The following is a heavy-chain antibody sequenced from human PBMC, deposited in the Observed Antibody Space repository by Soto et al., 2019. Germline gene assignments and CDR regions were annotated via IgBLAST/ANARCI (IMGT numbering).Heavy chain of an antibody. D-gene: IGHD6-6*01. Sequence: QVQLQESSPGLVKPSATLSLTCTVSGGSVSSGSYYWSWMRQPPGKGLEWIVNIYNRGSTNYNPSLKSRGNISVDTSNDQLSLKVSSVNDADTALYYCARAKKYRSSGGGLCSYYYGMDVWGQGTTVTVSS. J-gene: IGHJ6*02. CDR3: ARAKKYRSSGGGLCSYYYGMDV. V-gene: IGHV4-61*01. CDR2: IYNRGST. CDR1: GGSVSSGSYY.